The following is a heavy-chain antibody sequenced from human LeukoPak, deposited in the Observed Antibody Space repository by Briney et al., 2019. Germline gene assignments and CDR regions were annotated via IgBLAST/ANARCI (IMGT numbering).Heavy chain of an antibody. CDR3: TRKGSQWDFLVDY. J-gene: IGHJ4*02. CDR2: IYHSGST. CDR1: GYSISSGYY. Sequence: SETLSLTCSFSGYSISSGYYWGWIRQPPGQGLEWIGNIYHSGSTYYNPSLKSRVTISVDTSKNQFSLKLSSVTAEDTAVYYCTRKGSQWDFLVDYWGQGTRVAVSP. D-gene: IGHD2/OR15-2a*01. V-gene: IGHV4-38-2*01.